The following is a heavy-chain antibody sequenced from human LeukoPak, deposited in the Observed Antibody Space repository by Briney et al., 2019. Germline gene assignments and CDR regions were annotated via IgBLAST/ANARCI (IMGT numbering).Heavy chain of an antibody. Sequence: KPSETLSLTCTVSGASVSNYYWSWIRQPAGKGLEWIGRIYNGGSANYNPSLQGRISMSVDTSKNQFSLRLKSVTAADTAVYYCARQPIGPYYFDYWGQGTLVTVSS. D-gene: IGHD1-14*01. CDR3: ARQPIGPYYFDY. CDR1: GASVSNYY. V-gene: IGHV4-4*07. J-gene: IGHJ4*02. CDR2: IYNGGSA.